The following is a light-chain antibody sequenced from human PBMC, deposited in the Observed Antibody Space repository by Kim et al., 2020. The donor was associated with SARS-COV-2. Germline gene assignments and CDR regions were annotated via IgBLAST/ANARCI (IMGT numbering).Light chain of an antibody. Sequence: EIVMTQSPTTLSVSPGERATLSCRASQSVSNNLGWYQQKPGQTPRLLIYGASTRAAGIPARFSGSGSGTEFTLTISSLQSEDFAVYYYQQYNNWPPWTFGQGTKVDIK. CDR1: QSVSNN. CDR3: QQYNNWPPWT. J-gene: IGKJ1*01. CDR2: GAS. V-gene: IGKV3-15*01.